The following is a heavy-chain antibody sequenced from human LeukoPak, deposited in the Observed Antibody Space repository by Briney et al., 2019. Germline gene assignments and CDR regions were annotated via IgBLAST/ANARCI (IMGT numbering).Heavy chain of an antibody. J-gene: IGHJ1*01. CDR1: GGSFSGYY. D-gene: IGHD6-13*01. V-gene: IGHV4-34*01. Sequence: SETLSLTCAVYGGSFSGYYWSWIRQPPGKGLEWIGEINHSGSTNYNPSLKSRVTISVDTSKNQFSLKLSSVTAADTAVYYCARGIAAAGMSEYFQHWGQGTLVTVSS. CDR3: ARGIAAAGMSEYFQH. CDR2: INHSGST.